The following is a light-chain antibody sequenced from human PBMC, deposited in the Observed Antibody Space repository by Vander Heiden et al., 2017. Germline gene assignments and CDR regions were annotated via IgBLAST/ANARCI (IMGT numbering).Light chain of an antibody. CDR1: QGISSA. CDR3: QQVNSFPWT. V-gene: IGKV1-13*02. CDR2: DAS. J-gene: IGKJ1*01. Sequence: AIQLTQSPSSLSASVGDRVTLTCRASQGISSALAWYQQKPGKAPKLLIYDASSLESGVPSRFSGSGSGTDFTLTISSLQPEDFATYYCQQVNSFPWTFGQGTKVEIK.